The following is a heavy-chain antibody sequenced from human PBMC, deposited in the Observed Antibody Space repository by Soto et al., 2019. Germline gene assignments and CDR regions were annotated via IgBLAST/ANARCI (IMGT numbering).Heavy chain of an antibody. CDR1: GGTFSSYA. CDR2: IIPIFGTA. V-gene: IGHV1-69*01. J-gene: IGHJ4*02. CDR3: ARKPVYYYVSSGYS. D-gene: IGHD3-22*01. Sequence: QVQLVQSGAEVKKPGSSVKVSCEASGGTFSSYAISWVRQAPGQGLEWMGGIIPIFGTANYAQKFQGRVTITADESTRTAYMELSSLRSEDTAVYYCARKPVYYYVSSGYSWGQGTLVTVSS.